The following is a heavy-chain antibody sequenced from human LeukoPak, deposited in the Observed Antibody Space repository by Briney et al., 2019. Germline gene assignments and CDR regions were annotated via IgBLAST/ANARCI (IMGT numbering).Heavy chain of an antibody. D-gene: IGHD6-6*01. V-gene: IGHV1-8*01. CDR1: GYTFTIYD. CDR3: ARVEYSSSSGGGGIDY. CDR2: MNPNSGNT. Sequence: ASVKVSCKASGYTFTIYDINWFRQATGQGLEWMGWMNPNSGNTGYTQKFQGRVTMTRNTSITTAYMELSSLRSEATAVYYCARVEYSSSSGGGGIDYWGQGTLVTVSS. J-gene: IGHJ4*02.